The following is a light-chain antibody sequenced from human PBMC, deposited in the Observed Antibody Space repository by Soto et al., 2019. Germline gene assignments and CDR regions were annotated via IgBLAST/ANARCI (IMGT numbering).Light chain of an antibody. CDR1: SSEVGGYNY. J-gene: IGLJ1*01. Sequence: QSVLTQPPSASGSPGQSVAISCTGTSSEVGGYNYVSWYQQHPGKAPKLMIYEVNKRPSGVPDRFSGSKSGNTASLTVSGLQAEDEADYYFSSYAGSSNVFGTGTKVTVL. CDR3: SSYAGSSNV. V-gene: IGLV2-8*01. CDR2: EVN.